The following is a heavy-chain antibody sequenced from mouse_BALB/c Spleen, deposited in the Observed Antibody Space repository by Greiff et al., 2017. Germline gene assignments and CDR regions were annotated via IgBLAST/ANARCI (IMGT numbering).Heavy chain of an antibody. D-gene: IGHD4-1*01. CDR2: INSNGGST. CDR1: GFTFSSYG. CDR3: ARDVTGTDY. V-gene: IGHV5-6-3*01. Sequence: DVQLVESGGGLVQPGGSLKLSCAASGFTFSSYGMSWVRQTPDKRLELVATINSNGGSTYYPDSVKGRFTISRDNAKNTLYLQLSSLKSEDTAIDYCARDVTGTDYWGQGTTLTVSS. J-gene: IGHJ2*01.